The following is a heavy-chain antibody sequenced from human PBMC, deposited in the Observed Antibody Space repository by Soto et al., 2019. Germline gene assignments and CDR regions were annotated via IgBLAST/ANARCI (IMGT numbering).Heavy chain of an antibody. D-gene: IGHD6-19*01. Sequence: QVQLVESGGGVVQPGRSLRLSCAASGFTFSNYGMHWVRQAPGKGLEWVAGIWYDGSNEYYADSVKGRFTISRDSSKNTLYLQMNSLRAEDTAIYYCARTHKSIAVGAFDIWGQGTMVTVSS. CDR3: ARTHKSIAVGAFDI. CDR1: GFTFSNYG. V-gene: IGHV3-33*01. CDR2: IWYDGSNE. J-gene: IGHJ3*02.